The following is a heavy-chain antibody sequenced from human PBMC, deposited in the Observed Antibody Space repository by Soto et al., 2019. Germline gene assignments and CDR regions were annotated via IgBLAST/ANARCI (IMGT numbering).Heavy chain of an antibody. V-gene: IGHV3-23*01. CDR3: AKRNLAPRPPCDY. D-gene: IGHD6-6*01. CDR1: GFTFSNYA. CDR2: ISNSGGST. Sequence: EVQLLESGGGLVQPGGSLRLSCAASGFTFSNYAMSWVRQAPGKGLEWVSDISNSGGSTNYADSVKGRFTISRDNSKNTLYLQMNSLRVEDTAVYYCAKRNLAPRPPCDYWGQGTLVPVSS. J-gene: IGHJ4*02.